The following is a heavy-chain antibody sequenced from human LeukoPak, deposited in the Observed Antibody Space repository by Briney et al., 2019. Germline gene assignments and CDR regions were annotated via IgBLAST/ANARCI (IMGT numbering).Heavy chain of an antibody. CDR1: GFSLSTSGVG. V-gene: IGHV2-5*01. CDR2: IYWNDEK. J-gene: IGHJ4*02. Sequence: SGPTLVKPTQTLALTCTFSGFSLSTSGVGVGWIRQPPEKALEWLAHIYWNDEKRYIPSLKSRLTITKDTSKNQVVLTMTNMDPVDTATYYCAHRQYSNYEGGYYFDYWGQGTLVTVSS. D-gene: IGHD4-11*01. CDR3: AHRQYSNYEGGYYFDY.